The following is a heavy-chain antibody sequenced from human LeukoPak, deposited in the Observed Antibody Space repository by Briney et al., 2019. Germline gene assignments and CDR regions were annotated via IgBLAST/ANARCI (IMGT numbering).Heavy chain of an antibody. Sequence: GASVKVSCKASEYTFTSYYMHWVRQAPGQGLEWMGIINPSGGSTSYAQKFQGRVTMTRDTSTSTVYMELSSLRSEDTAVYYCARVGSTTVTSVDDWDWFDPWGQGTLVTVSS. CDR1: EYTFTSYY. D-gene: IGHD4-17*01. CDR2: INPSGGST. V-gene: IGHV1-46*01. CDR3: ARVGSTTVTSVDDWDWFDP. J-gene: IGHJ5*02.